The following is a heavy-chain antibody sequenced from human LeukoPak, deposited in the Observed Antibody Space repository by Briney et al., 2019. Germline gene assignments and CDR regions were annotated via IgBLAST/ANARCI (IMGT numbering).Heavy chain of an antibody. CDR2: IYHGGSA. J-gene: IGHJ4*02. V-gene: IGHV4-59*12. CDR1: GGSISTYP. CDR3: VRDDMWSGYYYFDY. D-gene: IGHD3-3*01. Sequence: PETLSLTCTVSGGSISTYPWSWIRQPPGRGLEWIGSIYHGGSAFYNPSLRSRVTISVDTSKNQFSLKLTSVTAADTALYYCVRDDMWSGYYYFDYWGQGSLVSVSS.